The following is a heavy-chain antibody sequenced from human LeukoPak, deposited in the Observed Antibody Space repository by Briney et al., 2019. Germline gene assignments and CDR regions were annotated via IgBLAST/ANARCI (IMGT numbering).Heavy chain of an antibody. CDR1: GGSFSGYY. CDR3: ARGLVVTGTTRRDYFDY. J-gene: IGHJ4*02. D-gene: IGHD1-7*01. Sequence: SETLSLTCAVYGGSFSGYYWSWTRQPPGKGLEWIGEINHSGSTNYNPSLKSRVTISVDTSKNQFSLKLSSVTAADTAVYYCARGLVVTGTTRRDYFDYWGQGTLVTVSS. V-gene: IGHV4-34*01. CDR2: INHSGST.